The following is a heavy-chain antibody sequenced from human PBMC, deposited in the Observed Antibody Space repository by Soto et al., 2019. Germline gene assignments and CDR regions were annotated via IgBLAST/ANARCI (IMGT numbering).Heavy chain of an antibody. J-gene: IGHJ6*02. CDR2: ITSSGSYV. CDR1: GFTFSRNT. CDR3: VKDEGIEAMDV. D-gene: IGHD3-3*02. Sequence: XGSLRLCCVTSGFTFSRNTMNWVRQAPGKGLEWVASITSSGSYVYYADSVKGRFSASRDNAKNSLSLQMDSLRPDDTAIYFCVKDEGIEAMDVWGQGTTVTVSS. V-gene: IGHV3-21*01.